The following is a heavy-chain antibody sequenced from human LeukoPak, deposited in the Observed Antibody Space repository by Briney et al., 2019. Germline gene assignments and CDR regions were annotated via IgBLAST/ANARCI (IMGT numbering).Heavy chain of an antibody. CDR1: GGSISTSSYY. Sequence: SETLSLTCTVSGGSISTSSYYWGWILQPPGKGLEWIGSIYHSRSTYYNASLKSRATISADTSKNQFSLKLSSVTAADTAVYYCARHRWMEVYGSGSYYVDYWGQGTLVTVSS. CDR2: IYHSRST. CDR3: ARHRWMEVYGSGSYYVDY. D-gene: IGHD3-10*01. J-gene: IGHJ4*02. V-gene: IGHV4-39*01.